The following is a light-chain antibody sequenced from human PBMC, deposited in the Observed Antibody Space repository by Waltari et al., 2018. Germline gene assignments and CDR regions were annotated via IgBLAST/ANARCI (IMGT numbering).Light chain of an antibody. Sequence: QSALTQPASVSGSPGQSITMSCPGTTSDVGNYNYVSWYQHHPGTAPKVIIFGVSKRPSGVSDRFSGSKSGNTASLTISGLQTEDEADYYCCSYAGTSTLIFGGGTKLTVL. V-gene: IGLV2-23*02. CDR2: GVS. CDR3: CSYAGTSTLI. CDR1: TSDVGNYNY. J-gene: IGLJ2*01.